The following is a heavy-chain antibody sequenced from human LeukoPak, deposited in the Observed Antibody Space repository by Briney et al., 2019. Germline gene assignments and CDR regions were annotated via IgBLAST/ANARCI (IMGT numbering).Heavy chain of an antibody. V-gene: IGHV4-59*01. D-gene: IGHD3-22*01. CDR3: ARAPLLSSGPDAFDI. Sequence: SETLSLTCTVSGGCISRYYWSWIRQPPGKGLEWIGYMYYSGSTNYNPSLKSRVTISVDTSKNQFSLKLSSVTAADTAVYYCARAPLLSSGPDAFDIWGQGTMVTVSS. CDR2: MYYSGST. CDR1: GGCISRYY. J-gene: IGHJ3*02.